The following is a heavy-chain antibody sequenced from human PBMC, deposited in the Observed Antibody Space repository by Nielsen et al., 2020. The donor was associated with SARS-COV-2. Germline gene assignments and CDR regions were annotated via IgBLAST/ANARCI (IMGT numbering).Heavy chain of an antibody. CDR2: ISGSGGST. J-gene: IGHJ5*02. V-gene: IGHV3-23*01. CDR3: AKDHSCSGGSCYSRLFDP. CDR1: GFTFSSYA. Sequence: GESLKISCAASGFTFSSYAMSWVRQAPGKGLEWVSAISGSGGSTYHADSVKGRFTISRDNSKNTLYLQMNSLRAEDTAVYYCAKDHSCSGGSCYSRLFDPWGQGTLVTVSS. D-gene: IGHD2-15*01.